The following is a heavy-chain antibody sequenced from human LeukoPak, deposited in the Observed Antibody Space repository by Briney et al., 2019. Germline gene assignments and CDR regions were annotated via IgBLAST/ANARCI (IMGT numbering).Heavy chain of an antibody. J-gene: IGHJ4*02. V-gene: IGHV3-23*01. D-gene: IGHD4-23*01. Sequence: GGSERLSCAASGFSFRTYGMTWVRQAPGKGLEWVSAISGSGASTYYADSVKGRFTISRDNSKNTLSLQMNSLRAEDTAVYHCAKDIYGGNSAGEFDYWGQGTLV. CDR2: ISGSGAST. CDR3: AKDIYGGNSAGEFDY. CDR1: GFSFRTYG.